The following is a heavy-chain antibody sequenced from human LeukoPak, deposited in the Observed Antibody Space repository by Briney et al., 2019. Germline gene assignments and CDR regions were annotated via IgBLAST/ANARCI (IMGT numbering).Heavy chain of an antibody. J-gene: IGHJ4*02. CDR1: GGSISSYY. Sequence: SATLSLTCTVSGGSISSYYWSWIRQPPGKGLEWIGYIYTSGSTNYNPSLKSRVTISVDTSKNQLSLKLSSVTAADTAVYYCAGGEYYDSSGYYWGVFDYWGQGTLVTVSS. CDR2: IYTSGST. D-gene: IGHD3-22*01. CDR3: AGGEYYDSSGYYWGVFDY. V-gene: IGHV4-4*09.